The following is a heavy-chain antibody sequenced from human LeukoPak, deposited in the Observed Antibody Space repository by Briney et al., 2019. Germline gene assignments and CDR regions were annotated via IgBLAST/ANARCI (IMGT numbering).Heavy chain of an antibody. D-gene: IGHD3-10*01. CDR3: ATVDPIYYGSRSYFNFDY. Sequence: ASVKVSSMASGYTFTSYYMHWVRQAPGQGLEWMGIINPSGGSTSYAQKFQGRVTMTRDTSTSTVYMELSSLRSEDTAVYYCATVDPIYYGSRSYFNFDYWGQGTLVTVSS. CDR1: GYTFTSYY. CDR2: INPSGGST. J-gene: IGHJ4*02. V-gene: IGHV1-46*01.